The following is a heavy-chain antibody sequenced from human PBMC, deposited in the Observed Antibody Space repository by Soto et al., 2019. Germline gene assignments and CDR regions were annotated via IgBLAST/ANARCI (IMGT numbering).Heavy chain of an antibody. Sequence: PSETLSLTCAIYGGSFSGYYWSWIRQPSGKGLEWIGKINHSGSTNYNPSLKSRVTISVDTSKNQFSLKLNSVTAADTAVYYCARGLPYCTSGFCYDYFDYWGQGPLVTVSS. D-gene: IGHD2-8*01. CDR2: INHSGST. J-gene: IGHJ4*02. CDR3: ARGLPYCTSGFCYDYFDY. V-gene: IGHV4-34*01. CDR1: GGSFSGYY.